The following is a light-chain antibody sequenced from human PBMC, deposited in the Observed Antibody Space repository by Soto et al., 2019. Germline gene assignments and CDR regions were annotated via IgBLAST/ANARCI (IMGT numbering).Light chain of an antibody. CDR3: QQHTDWPLT. CDR2: DAS. Sequence: EILLTQSPATLSLSPGERATLSCRASQTITRYLTWYQQKPGQAPRLLIYDASNRATGIPARFSGSGSWTDFTLTITSLAPEDFAGYYCQQHTDWPLTFGGGTKVEIK. CDR1: QTITRY. V-gene: IGKV3-11*01. J-gene: IGKJ4*01.